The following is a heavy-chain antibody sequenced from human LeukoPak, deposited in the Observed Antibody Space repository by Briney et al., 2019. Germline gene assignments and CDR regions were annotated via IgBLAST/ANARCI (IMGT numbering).Heavy chain of an antibody. CDR1: GFTFSTYS. CDR3: AMTTVTTGLG. J-gene: IGHJ4*02. V-gene: IGHV3-21*01. D-gene: IGHD4-17*01. CDR2: ISTSSGSI. Sequence: GGSLRLSCAASGFTFSTYSMNWVRQAPGKGLEWVSSISTSSGSIYYEDSVKGRFTISRDNAKNSLYLQMNSLRAEDTAVYYCAMTTVTTGLGWGQGTLVTVSS.